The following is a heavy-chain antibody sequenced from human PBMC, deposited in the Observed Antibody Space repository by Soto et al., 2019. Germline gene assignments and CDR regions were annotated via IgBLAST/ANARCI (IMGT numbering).Heavy chain of an antibody. CDR2: IIPILGIA. CDR1: GGTFSSYT. J-gene: IGHJ2*01. Sequence: QVQLVQSGAEVKKPGSSVKVSCKASGGTFSSYTISWVRQAPGQGLEWMGRIIPILGIANYAQKFQGRVTITADKSTSTAYMELSSLRFEDTAVYYCARTLAYCGGDCYDWYFDLWGRGTLVTVSS. V-gene: IGHV1-69*02. CDR3: ARTLAYCGGDCYDWYFDL. D-gene: IGHD2-21*02.